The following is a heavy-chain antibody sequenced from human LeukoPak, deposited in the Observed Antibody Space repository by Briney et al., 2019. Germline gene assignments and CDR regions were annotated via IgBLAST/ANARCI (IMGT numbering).Heavy chain of an antibody. Sequence: GASVKVSCKVYGYTLTELSMHWVRQAPGKGLEWMGGFDPEDGETIYAQKFQGRVTMTEDTSTDTAYMELSSLRSEDTAVYYCATDKHTIFGVVPLDYWGQGTLVTVSS. V-gene: IGHV1-24*01. D-gene: IGHD3-3*01. J-gene: IGHJ4*02. CDR1: GYTLTELS. CDR3: ATDKHTIFGVVPLDY. CDR2: FDPEDGET.